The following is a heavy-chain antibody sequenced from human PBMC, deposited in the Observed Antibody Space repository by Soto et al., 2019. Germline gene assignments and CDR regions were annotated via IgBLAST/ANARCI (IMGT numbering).Heavy chain of an antibody. J-gene: IGHJ6*02. D-gene: IGHD5-18*01. Sequence: PGGSLRLSCTASGFTFGDYAMSWVRQAPGKGLEWVGFIRSKAYGGTTEYAASVKGRFTISRDDSKSVAYLQMNSLKTEDTAVYYCTGQLWFYYYYGMDVWGQGTTVTVSS. CDR1: GFTFGDYA. CDR2: IRSKAYGGTT. V-gene: IGHV3-49*04. CDR3: TGQLWFYYYYGMDV.